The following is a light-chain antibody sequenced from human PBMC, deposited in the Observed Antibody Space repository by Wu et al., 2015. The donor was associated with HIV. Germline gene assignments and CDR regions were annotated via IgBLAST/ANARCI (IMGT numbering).Light chain of an antibody. J-gene: IGKJ4*01. CDR3: QHRHNWPLT. CDR1: QVVITRY. Sequence: GERAPLSCRASQVVITRYLAWYQHDLACSQALIYGASSRATDIPDRFSGIGSGTDFTLTITSLESEDFALYYCQHRHNWPLTFGGGTKVEIK. CDR2: GAS. V-gene: IGKV3D-20*02.